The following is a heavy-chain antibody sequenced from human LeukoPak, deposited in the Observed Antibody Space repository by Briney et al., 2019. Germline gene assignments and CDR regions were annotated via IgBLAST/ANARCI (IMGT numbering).Heavy chain of an antibody. CDR1: GYTFTSYD. V-gene: IGHV1-8*01. J-gene: IGHJ4*02. CDR2: MNPNSGNT. D-gene: IGHD3-22*01. CDR3: ARGDHYYDSSGYYVSGY. Sequence: ASVKVSCKASGYTFTSYDINWVRQATGQGLEWMGWMNPNSGNTGYAQKFQGRVTMTRNTSISIAYMELSSLRSEDTAVYYCARGDHYYDSSGYYVSGYWGQGTLVTVSS.